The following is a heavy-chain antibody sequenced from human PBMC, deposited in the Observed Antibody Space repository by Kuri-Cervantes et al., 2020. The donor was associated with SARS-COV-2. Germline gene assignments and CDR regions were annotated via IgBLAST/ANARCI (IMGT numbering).Heavy chain of an antibody. V-gene: IGHV1-69*13. CDR2: IIPFFGTP. J-gene: IGHJ4*02. D-gene: IGHD4-23*01. CDR1: GATFSTYG. Sequence: SVKVSCKASGATFSTYGFSWVRQAPGRGLEWMGGIIPFFGTPNYAQKFEGRVTITADESTSTAYMEMSSLRFEDTAVYFCARDVGYGGTSELDITYFDYWGQGTLVTVSS. CDR3: ARDVGYGGTSELDITYFDY.